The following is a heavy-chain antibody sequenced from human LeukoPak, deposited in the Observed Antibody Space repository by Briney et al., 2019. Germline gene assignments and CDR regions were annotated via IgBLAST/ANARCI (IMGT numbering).Heavy chain of an antibody. J-gene: IGHJ6*03. Sequence: GASVKVSCKASGYTFTSYDINWVRQATGQGLEWMGRMNPNSGNTGYVQKFQGRVTITRNTSISTAYMELSSLRSEDTAVYYCARAGIYYYMDVWGKGTTVTVSS. V-gene: IGHV1-8*03. CDR2: MNPNSGNT. CDR3: ARAGIYYYMDV. CDR1: GYTFTSYD.